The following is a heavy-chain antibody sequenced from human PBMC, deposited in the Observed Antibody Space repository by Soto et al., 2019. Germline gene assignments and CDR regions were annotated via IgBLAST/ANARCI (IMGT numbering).Heavy chain of an antibody. D-gene: IGHD2-2*02. V-gene: IGHV4-31*03. CDR2: IYYGGTT. J-gene: IGHJ4*02. Sequence: SETLSLTCTVSGGSISSEGYYWSWFRQLPGKGLEWIGDIYYGGTTYHNPSLRSRVTISVDTSKNQFSLKLSSVTAADTAVYYCARERGGYCSRTSCYTGVYYFDYWGQGTLVTVSS. CDR3: ARERGGYCSRTSCYTGVYYFDY. CDR1: GGSISSEGYY.